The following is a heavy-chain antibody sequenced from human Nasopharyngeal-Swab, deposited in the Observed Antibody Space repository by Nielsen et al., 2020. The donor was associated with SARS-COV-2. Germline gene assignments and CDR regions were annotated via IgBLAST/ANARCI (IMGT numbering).Heavy chain of an antibody. V-gene: IGHV1-8*01. J-gene: IGHJ5*02. CDR2: MNPNSGNT. CDR1: GYTFTSYD. Sequence: ASVKLSCKASGYTFTSYDINWVRQATGQGLEWMGWMNPNSGNTGYSQKFQGRVTMTRNTSISTAYMELSSLRSEDTAVYYCARGLGYCSSTSCYAWGQGTLVTVSS. CDR3: ARGLGYCSSTSCYA. D-gene: IGHD2-2*01.